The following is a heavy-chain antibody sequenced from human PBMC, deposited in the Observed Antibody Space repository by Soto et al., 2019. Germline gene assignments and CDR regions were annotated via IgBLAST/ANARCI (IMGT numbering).Heavy chain of an antibody. CDR3: ARVPLRYSSSHNFDS. CDR1: GASVSSGSFY. V-gene: IGHV4-61*01. J-gene: IGHJ4*02. CDR2: IYNNETF. Sequence: PSETLSLTCSVSGASVSSGSFYWSWIRQPPGKGLEWIGFIYNNETFNYNPSLKSRVTLSVDTSKHQFSLKLSSVTAADTAVYYCARVPLRYSSSHNFDSWGQGAMGTVS. D-gene: IGHD6-19*01.